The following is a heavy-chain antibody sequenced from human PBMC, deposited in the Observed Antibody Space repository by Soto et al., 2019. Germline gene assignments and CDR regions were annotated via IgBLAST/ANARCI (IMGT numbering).Heavy chain of an antibody. CDR2: IYSGAST. J-gene: IGHJ4*02. Sequence: EVQLVESGGGLAQPGGSLRLSCAASGFTVSSNYMNWVRQAPGKGLEWVSIIYSGASTYYADSVKGSFTISRDISKNTLYLQMNSLRAEDTAVYYCARDYSFGYLDYWGQGTLVTVSS. CDR3: ARDYSFGYLDY. CDR1: GFTVSSNY. V-gene: IGHV3-66*01. D-gene: IGHD3-16*01.